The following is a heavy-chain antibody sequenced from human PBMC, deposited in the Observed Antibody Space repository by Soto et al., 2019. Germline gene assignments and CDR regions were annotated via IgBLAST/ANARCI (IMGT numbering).Heavy chain of an antibody. Sequence: GGSLRLSCAASGFTFSAYSMNWVRQAPGKGLEWVSYISSSSSTIYYADSVKGRFTISRDNAKDSLYLQMNSLRDEDTAVYYCARASGYSSSWYVEFDYWGQGTLVTVSS. J-gene: IGHJ4*02. CDR1: GFTFSAYS. D-gene: IGHD6-13*01. CDR2: ISSSSSTI. CDR3: ARASGYSSSWYVEFDY. V-gene: IGHV3-48*02.